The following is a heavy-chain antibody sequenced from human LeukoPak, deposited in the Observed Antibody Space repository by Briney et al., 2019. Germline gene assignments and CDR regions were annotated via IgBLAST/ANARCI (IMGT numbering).Heavy chain of an antibody. Sequence: GGSLRLSCVASGLTFSNYSMHWVRQAPGKGLEWVAVIWHDGNYKYYVDSVKGRFTISRDNSKNTVYLQMNSLGAEDTAVYSCARDSDYYDSSAYSFRGGLHYDFWGRGTLVTVSS. CDR1: GLTFSNYS. CDR2: IWHDGNYK. V-gene: IGHV3-33*01. CDR3: ARDSDYYDSSAYSFRGGLHYDF. D-gene: IGHD3-22*01. J-gene: IGHJ4*02.